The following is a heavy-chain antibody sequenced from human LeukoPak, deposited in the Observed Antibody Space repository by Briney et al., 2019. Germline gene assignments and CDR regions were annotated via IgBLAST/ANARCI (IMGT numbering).Heavy chain of an antibody. CDR1: GITLSNYG. J-gene: IGHJ4*02. D-gene: IGHD3-22*01. V-gene: IGHV3-23*01. CDR3: AKRGVVIRVILVGFHKEAYYFDS. CDR2: ISGSGGRT. Sequence: GGSLRLSCAVSGITLSNYGMSWVRQAPGKGLEWVAGISGSGGRTNYADSVKGRFTISRDNPKNTLFLQMNTLRAEDTAVYFCAKRGVVIRVILVGFHKEAYYFDSWGQGTLVTVSS.